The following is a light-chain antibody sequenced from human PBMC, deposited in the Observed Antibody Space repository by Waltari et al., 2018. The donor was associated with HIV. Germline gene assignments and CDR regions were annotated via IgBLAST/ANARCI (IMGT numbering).Light chain of an antibody. CDR2: GAS. CDR1: QGLGNS. V-gene: IGKV1-NL1*01. J-gene: IGKJ4*01. Sequence: DIQMTQSPSSLSASVGDRVSITCRASQGLGNSFTWYQQERGYAPKFLLYGASRLESAVPSRFSGSGSGTDFTLTIDNLQPEDFATYYCQQYLNGPLTFGGGTKVEI. CDR3: QQYLNGPLT.